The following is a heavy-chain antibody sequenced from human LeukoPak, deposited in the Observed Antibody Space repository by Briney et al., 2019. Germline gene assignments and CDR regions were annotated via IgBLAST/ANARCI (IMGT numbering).Heavy chain of an antibody. CDR1: GGSFSGYY. V-gene: IGHV4-34*01. J-gene: IGHJ4*02. CDR3: ARVGGGYCSSTSCSALDY. CDR2: ISHSGST. Sequence: SETLSLTCAVYGGSFSGYYWSWIRQPPGKGLEWIGEISHSGSTNYNPSLKSRVTISVDTSKNQFSLKLSSVTAADTAVYYCARVGGGYCSSTSCSALDYWGQGTLVTVSS. D-gene: IGHD2-2*01.